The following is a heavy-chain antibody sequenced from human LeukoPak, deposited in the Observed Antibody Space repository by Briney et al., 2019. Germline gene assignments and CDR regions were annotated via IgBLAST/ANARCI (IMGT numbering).Heavy chain of an antibody. CDR2: IRYDGSIK. J-gene: IGHJ4*02. Sequence: GGSLRLSCAASGFTFRNYGMHWVRLAPGKGLEWVAFIRYDGSIKYYVDSVKGRFTVSRDNSKNTLYLQMNSLRAEDTAVYYCARDVNVGGDYFDYWGQGTLVTVSS. CDR3: ARDVNVGGDYFDY. CDR1: GFTFRNYG. V-gene: IGHV3-30*02. D-gene: IGHD3-10*01.